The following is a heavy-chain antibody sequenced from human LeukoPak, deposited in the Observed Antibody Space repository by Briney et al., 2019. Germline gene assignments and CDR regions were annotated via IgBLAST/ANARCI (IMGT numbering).Heavy chain of an antibody. Sequence: ASVKVSCKASGYTFTSYAMHWVRQAPGQRLEWMGWINAGNGNTKYSQKFRGRVTITRDTSASTAYMELSSLGAEDTALYYCAKADSSGFPPTYWGQGTLVTVSS. CDR2: INAGNGNT. V-gene: IGHV1-3*01. D-gene: IGHD3-10*01. J-gene: IGHJ4*02. CDR3: AKADSSGFPPTY. CDR1: GYTFTSYA.